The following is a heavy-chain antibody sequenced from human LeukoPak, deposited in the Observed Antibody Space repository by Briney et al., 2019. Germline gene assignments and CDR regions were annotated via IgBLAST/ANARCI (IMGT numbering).Heavy chain of an antibody. Sequence: PGGSLRLSCVASGFTLKNAWMSWVRQAPGKGLEWVGRIRSKTDGGTTDYAAPVKGRFTISRDDSKNTLYLQMNSLKTEDTAVYFCATGTEQQWLSLDYWGQGTRVTVSS. CDR3: ATGTEQQWLSLDY. V-gene: IGHV3-15*01. J-gene: IGHJ4*02. CDR2: IRSKTDGGTT. D-gene: IGHD6-19*01. CDR1: GFTLKNAW.